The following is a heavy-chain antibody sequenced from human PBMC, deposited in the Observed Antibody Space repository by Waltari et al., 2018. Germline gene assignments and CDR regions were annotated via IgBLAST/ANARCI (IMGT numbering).Heavy chain of an antibody. CDR3: ARDGGLDAFDI. J-gene: IGHJ3*02. CDR2: ISPYNGNT. Sequence: QLVQSGAEVKKPGASVKVSCKASGYTFTSYGITWVRHAPGQGLEWMGWISPYNGNTNYAQKLQGRVTMTTDTSTSTVYMELSSLRSEDTAVYYCARDGGLDAFDIWGQGTMVIVSS. D-gene: IGHD3-10*01. V-gene: IGHV1-18*01. CDR1: GYTFTSYG.